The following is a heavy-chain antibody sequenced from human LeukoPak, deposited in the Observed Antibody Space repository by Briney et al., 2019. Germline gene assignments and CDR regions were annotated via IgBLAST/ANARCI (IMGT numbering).Heavy chain of an antibody. Sequence: PQTLSLTCTVSSGSISSGDYYWSWIRQPPGKGLEWIGYIYYSGSTYYNPSLKSRVTISVDTSKNQFSLKLSSVTAADTAVYYCARVAPVYYYYGMDVWGQGTTVTVSS. J-gene: IGHJ6*02. V-gene: IGHV4-30-4*01. CDR2: IYYSGST. CDR3: ARVAPVYYYYGMDV. CDR1: SGSISSGDYY.